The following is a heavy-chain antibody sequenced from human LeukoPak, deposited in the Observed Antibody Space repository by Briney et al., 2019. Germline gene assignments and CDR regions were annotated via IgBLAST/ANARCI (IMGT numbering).Heavy chain of an antibody. D-gene: IGHD6-19*01. Sequence: GESLKISCQGSGYSFNAYWIGWVRQMPGKGLEWMGIIYPGDSDTRYSPSFQGQVTMSVDKSINTAYLQWSSLRASDTAMYYCARHGSGWTRIDYWGQGTLVTVSS. J-gene: IGHJ4*02. CDR1: GYSFNAYW. CDR2: IYPGDSDT. V-gene: IGHV5-51*01. CDR3: ARHGSGWTRIDY.